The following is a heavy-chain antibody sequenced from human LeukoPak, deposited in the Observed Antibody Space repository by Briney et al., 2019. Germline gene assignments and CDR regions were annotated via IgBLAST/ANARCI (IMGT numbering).Heavy chain of an antibody. J-gene: IGHJ4*02. Sequence: GGSLRLSCAASGFTFSSYEMNWVRQAPGKGLEWVSYISSSGSTIYYADSVKGRFTISRDNAKNSLYLQMNSLRAEDTAVYYCPSPVGGGPVGNWGQGTLVTVPS. D-gene: IGHD3/OR15-3a*01. CDR3: PSPVGGGPVGN. CDR2: ISSSGSTI. V-gene: IGHV3-48*03. CDR1: GFTFSSYE.